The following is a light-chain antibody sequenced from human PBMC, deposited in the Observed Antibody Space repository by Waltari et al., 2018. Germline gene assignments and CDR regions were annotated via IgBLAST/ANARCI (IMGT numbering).Light chain of an antibody. CDR1: SSDVGGYNY. J-gene: IGLJ2*01. CDR2: DVS. V-gene: IGLV2-14*03. CDR3: SSYTSSSTLDVV. Sequence: QSALTQPASVSGSPGQSITISCTGTSSDVGGYNYVSWYQQHPGKAPKLIIYDVSNRPSGVSKRFSGSKSGNTASLTISGLQAEDEADYYCSSYTSSSTLDVVFGGGTKLTVL.